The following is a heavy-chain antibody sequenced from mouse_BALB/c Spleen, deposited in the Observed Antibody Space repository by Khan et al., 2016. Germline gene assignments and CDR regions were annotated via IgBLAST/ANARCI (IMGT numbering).Heavy chain of an antibody. Sequence: QVQLQQPGAELMKPGASVKISCKATGYTFSSYWIEWVKQRPGHGLEWIGEILPGSGSTNYNEKFRGKATFTADKSSNTAYMQLSSLTSEDSVVYYCAKTDRRGYFDYWGQGTTLTVSS. CDR3: AKTDRRGYFDY. CDR1: GYTFSSYW. V-gene: IGHV1-9*01. J-gene: IGHJ2*01. CDR2: ILPGSGST.